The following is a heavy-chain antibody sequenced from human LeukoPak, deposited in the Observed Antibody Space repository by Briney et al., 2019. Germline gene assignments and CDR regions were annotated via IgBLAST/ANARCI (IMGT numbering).Heavy chain of an antibody. CDR1: DASFSGFY. CDR2: INHSGSA. J-gene: IGHJ4*02. D-gene: IGHD5-12*01. Sequence: SETLSLTCAVYDASFSGFYWNCIRQTPGKGLEWIGEINHSGSANYHPSLMSRVTFSIDTSKKQFSLNLTSVTVADTAVYYCAGGYSGYDVGYWGQGTRVTVSS. V-gene: IGHV4-34*01. CDR3: AGGYSGYDVGY.